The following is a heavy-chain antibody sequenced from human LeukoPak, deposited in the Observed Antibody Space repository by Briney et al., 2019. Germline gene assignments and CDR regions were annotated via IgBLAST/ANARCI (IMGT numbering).Heavy chain of an antibody. Sequence: GESLRISCKGSGYRFTSYWISWVRQMPGKGLEWMGRIDPSDSYTNYSPSFQGHVTMSADKSINTAYLQWSSLKASDTAMYYCARRQGCSSTSCPPDYWGQGTLVTVSP. V-gene: IGHV5-10-1*01. CDR3: ARRQGCSSTSCPPDY. J-gene: IGHJ4*02. CDR1: GYRFTSYW. CDR2: IDPSDSYT. D-gene: IGHD2-2*01.